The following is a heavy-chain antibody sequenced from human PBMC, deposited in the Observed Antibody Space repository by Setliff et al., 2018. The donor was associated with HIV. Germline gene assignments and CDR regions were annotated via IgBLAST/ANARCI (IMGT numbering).Heavy chain of an antibody. Sequence: PSETLSLTCTVSGDTIDRSNFFWTWIRQHPGKGLEWIGYIYYSESATYNPSLKSQASISVDTSRNEFSLKLSSVTAADTAVSFCARGGAFCGRDSCYYLDYWGQGNPVTVSS. J-gene: IGHJ4*02. CDR1: GDTIDRSNFF. CDR2: IYYSESA. CDR3: ARGGAFCGRDSCYYLDY. V-gene: IGHV4-31*01. D-gene: IGHD2-21*02.